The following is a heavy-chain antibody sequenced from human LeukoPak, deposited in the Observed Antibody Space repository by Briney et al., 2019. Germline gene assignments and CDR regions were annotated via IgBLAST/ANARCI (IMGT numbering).Heavy chain of an antibody. Sequence: GGSLRLSCAASGFTFSSYGMHWVRQAPGKGLEWVAFIRYDGSNKYYADSVKGRFTISRDNSKNTLFLQLNSLRAEDTAVYYCAKEYNYGSHYFDYWGQGTLVTVSS. CDR1: GFTFSSYG. V-gene: IGHV3-30*02. CDR3: AKEYNYGSHYFDY. D-gene: IGHD5-18*01. J-gene: IGHJ4*02. CDR2: IRYDGSNK.